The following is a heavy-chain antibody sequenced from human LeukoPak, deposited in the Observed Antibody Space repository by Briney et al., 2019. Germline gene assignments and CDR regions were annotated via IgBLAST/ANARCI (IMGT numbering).Heavy chain of an antibody. D-gene: IGHD2-2*01. V-gene: IGHV1-69*13. Sequence: ASVKVSCKASRGTFSSYAISWVRQAPGQGLEWMGGIIPIFGTAYYAQKFQGRVTITADESTSTAYMELSSLRSEDTAVYYCARDARRRYCSSTTCYRGWLDPWGQGTLVTVSS. CDR3: ARDARRRYCSSTTCYRGWLDP. J-gene: IGHJ5*02. CDR2: IIPIFGTA. CDR1: RGTFSSYA.